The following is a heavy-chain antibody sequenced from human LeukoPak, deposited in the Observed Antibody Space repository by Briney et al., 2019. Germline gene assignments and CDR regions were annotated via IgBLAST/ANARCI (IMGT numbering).Heavy chain of an antibody. CDR1: GGSISSYY. D-gene: IGHD5-12*01. Sequence: PSETLSLTCSVSGGSISSYYWNWIRQPPGKGLEWIGYIYYSGRTNYSPSLKSRVTISVDTSKNQFSLNLSSVTAADTAIYYCARDGYSGSDALWGQGTLVTVSS. CDR3: ARDGYSGSDAL. CDR2: IYYSGRT. J-gene: IGHJ4*02. V-gene: IGHV4-59*01.